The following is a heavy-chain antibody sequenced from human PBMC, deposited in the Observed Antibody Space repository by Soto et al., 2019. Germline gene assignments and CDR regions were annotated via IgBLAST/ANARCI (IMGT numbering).Heavy chain of an antibody. CDR1: GGTFSSYA. CDR3: ARAGQYYDSSGYAD. Sequence: QVQLVQSGAEAKKPGSSVKVSCKTSGGTFSSYAISWVRQAPGQGLEWMGGIVPLFRTTNYAQKFQGRVTITADTSTYTVYMELSGLRSGDTAVYYCARAGQYYDSSGYADWGQGTLVTVSS. V-gene: IGHV1-69*06. J-gene: IGHJ4*02. D-gene: IGHD3-22*01. CDR2: IVPLFRTT.